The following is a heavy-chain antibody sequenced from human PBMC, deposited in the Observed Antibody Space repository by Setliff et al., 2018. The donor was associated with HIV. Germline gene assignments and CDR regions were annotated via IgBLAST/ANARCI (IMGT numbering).Heavy chain of an antibody. CDR1: GYSISSGYY. V-gene: IGHV4-38-2*01. D-gene: IGHD6-13*01. CDR2: IYHSGST. CDR3: ARVSSSYYFLGAFDS. J-gene: IGHJ4*02. Sequence: TLSLTCAVSGYSISSGYYWGWIRQPPGKGLEWIGSIYHSGSTYYNPSLKSRVTISVDTSKNRFSLKLSSVTAADTAVYYCARVSSSYYFLGAFDSWGQGTLVTVSS.